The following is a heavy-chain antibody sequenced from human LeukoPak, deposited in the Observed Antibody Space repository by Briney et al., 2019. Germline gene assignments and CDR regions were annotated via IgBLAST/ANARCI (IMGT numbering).Heavy chain of an antibody. Sequence: ASAKVSCKASGYTFTGYYMHWVRQAPGQGLEWMGWINPNSGGTNYAQKFQGRVTMTRDTSISTAYMELSRLRYDDTAVYYCARVLARNYYYYYYMDVWGKGTTVTVSS. V-gene: IGHV1-2*02. J-gene: IGHJ6*03. CDR2: INPNSGGT. CDR3: ARVLARNYYYYYYMDV. CDR1: GYTFTGYY. D-gene: IGHD3-3*01.